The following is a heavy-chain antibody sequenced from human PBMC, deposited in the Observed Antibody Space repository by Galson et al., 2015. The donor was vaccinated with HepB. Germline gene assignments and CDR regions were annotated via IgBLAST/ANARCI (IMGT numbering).Heavy chain of an antibody. CDR1: GFTFSSYW. Sequence: SLRLSCAASGFTFSSYWMSWVRQAPGKGLEWVANIKHDGSEKYFVDSVKGRFTISRDNAKNLLYLQMNSLRAEDTAVYYCTRGTIVAPGIDFWGQGTLVTVSS. CDR3: TRGTIVAPGIDF. V-gene: IGHV3-7*03. J-gene: IGHJ4*02. D-gene: IGHD6-13*01. CDR2: IKHDGSEK.